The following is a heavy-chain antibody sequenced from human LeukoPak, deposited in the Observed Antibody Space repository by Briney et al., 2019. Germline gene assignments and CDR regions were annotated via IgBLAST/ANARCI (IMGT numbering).Heavy chain of an antibody. J-gene: IGHJ4*02. CDR1: GFPFSRYS. CDR2: ISSSSSTI. V-gene: IGHV3-48*02. CDR3: AREPYYYDSSGYYDY. D-gene: IGHD3-22*01. Sequence: GALRLSCAASGFPFSRYSMNWVRQAPGKGLEWGSYISSSSSTIYYAESVKGRFTISIDNAKNSLYLQMNSLRDEDTAVYYCAREPYYYDSSGYYDYWGQGTLVTVSS.